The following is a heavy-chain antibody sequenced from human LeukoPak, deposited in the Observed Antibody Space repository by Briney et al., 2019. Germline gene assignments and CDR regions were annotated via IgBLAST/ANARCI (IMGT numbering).Heavy chain of an antibody. CDR3: AKDSQRAVTGSYFYFYYMDV. D-gene: IGHD6-19*01. Sequence: GGSLRLSCAASGFPFSIAWMTWVRQAPGKGLEWVAFIRYDEINKYYADSVKGRLTVSRDNSKNTVYLQMNSLRVEDTAVYFCAKDSQRAVTGSYFYFYYMDVWGKGTPVTISS. CDR1: GFPFSIAW. CDR2: IRYDEINK. J-gene: IGHJ6*03. V-gene: IGHV3-30*02.